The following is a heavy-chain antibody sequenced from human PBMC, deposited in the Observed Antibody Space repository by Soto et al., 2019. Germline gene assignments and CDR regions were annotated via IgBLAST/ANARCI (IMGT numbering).Heavy chain of an antibody. D-gene: IGHD3-10*01. CDR1: GFTFSSYA. J-gene: IGHJ4*02. Sequence: EVQLLESGGGLVQPGGSLTLSCAASGFTFSSYAMSWVRQAPGKGLEWVSAISGSGLNTYYAESVKGRFTISRDNSKNTLYLQLNSLRADDMAVYYCAKAFPPYYGSGSPYYFTFWGQGTLVTVSS. CDR3: AKAFPPYYGSGSPYYFTF. CDR2: ISGSGLNT. V-gene: IGHV3-23*01.